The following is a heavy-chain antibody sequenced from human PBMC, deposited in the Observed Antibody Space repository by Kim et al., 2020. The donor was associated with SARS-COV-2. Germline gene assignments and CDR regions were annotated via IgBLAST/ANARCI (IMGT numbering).Heavy chain of an antibody. V-gene: IGHV5-10-1*01. J-gene: IGHJ3*02. CDR1: GYSFTSYW. D-gene: IGHD5-18*01. CDR3: ARGLIAILPQGAFDI. Sequence: GESLKISCKGSGYSFTSYWINWVRQMPGKGLEWMGRIDPSDSYTNYSPSFQGHVTISADKSISTAYLQWSSLKASDTAMYYCARGLIAILPQGAFDIWGQGTMVTVSS. CDR2: IDPSDSYT.